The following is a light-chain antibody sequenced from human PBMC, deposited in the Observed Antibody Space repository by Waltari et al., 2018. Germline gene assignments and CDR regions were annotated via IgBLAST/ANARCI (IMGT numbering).Light chain of an antibody. CDR3: LQYNNWPYT. J-gene: IGKJ2*01. CDR2: GAS. CDR1: QNIGTS. Sequence: EIEMTQSPASLSVSPGETAILTCRASQNIGTSLSWFQLRHGRAPRHLIYGASTRATGIPARFSASGSGTEFSLTISSLQSDDFAVYYCLQYNNWPYTFGQGTRLEIK. V-gene: IGKV3-15*01.